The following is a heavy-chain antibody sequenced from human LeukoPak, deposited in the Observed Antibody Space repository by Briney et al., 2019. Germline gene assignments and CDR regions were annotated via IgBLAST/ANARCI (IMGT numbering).Heavy chain of an antibody. V-gene: IGHV4-31*03. CDR1: GGSISSGGYY. J-gene: IGHJ4*02. CDR2: IYYSGST. Sequence: PSETLSLTCTVSGGSISSGGYYWSWIRQHPGKGLEWIGYIYYSGSTYYNPSLKSRVTISVDTSKNQFSLKLGSVTAADTAVYYCASSSLESYDFWVNYWGQGTLVTVSS. D-gene: IGHD3-3*01. CDR3: ASSSLESYDFWVNY.